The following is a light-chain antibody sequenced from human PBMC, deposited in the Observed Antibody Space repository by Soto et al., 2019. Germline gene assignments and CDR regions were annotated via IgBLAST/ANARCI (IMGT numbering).Light chain of an antibody. CDR2: DVS. CDR3: SAYRSSSALDV. CDR1: SSDFGGYNF. Sequence: QSALTQPASGSGSPGQAITISCTGTSSDFGGYNFVSWYQQHPGKAPKLMIYDVSNRPSGVSNRFSGSKSGNTASLTISGLQAEDEADYYCSAYRSSSALDVFGTGTKVTVL. J-gene: IGLJ1*01. V-gene: IGLV2-14*01.